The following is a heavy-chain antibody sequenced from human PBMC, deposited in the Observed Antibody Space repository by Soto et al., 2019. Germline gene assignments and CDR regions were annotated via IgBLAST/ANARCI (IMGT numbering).Heavy chain of an antibody. CDR3: ARGGDTPYYFDY. CDR1: GGSISSYY. Sequence: PSETLSLTCTVSGGSISSYYWSWIRQPPGKGLEWIGYIYYSGSTNYNPSLKSRVTISVDTSKNQFSLKLSSVTAADTAVYYCARGGDTPYYFDYWGQGTLVTVSS. D-gene: IGHD7-27*01. CDR2: IYYSGST. V-gene: IGHV4-59*01. J-gene: IGHJ4*02.